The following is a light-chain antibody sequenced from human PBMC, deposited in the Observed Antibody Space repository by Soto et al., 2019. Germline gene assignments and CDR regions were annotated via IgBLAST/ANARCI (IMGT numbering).Light chain of an antibody. CDR1: SSNIGADFD. CDR3: QFYDSSLSGRV. CDR2: GNG. V-gene: IGLV1-40*01. J-gene: IGLJ3*02. Sequence: QSVLTQPPSVSGAPGQRVTISCTGSSSNIGADFDVHWYQQIPGTAPKLLIFGNGNRPSGVPDRFSVSKSGTSASLAITGLQTEDEADYYCQFYDSSLSGRVFGGGTKLTVL.